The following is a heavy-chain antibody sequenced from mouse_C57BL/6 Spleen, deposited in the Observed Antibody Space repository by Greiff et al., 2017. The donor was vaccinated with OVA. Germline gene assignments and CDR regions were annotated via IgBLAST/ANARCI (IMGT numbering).Heavy chain of an antibody. D-gene: IGHD2-14*01. V-gene: IGHV1-50*01. CDR3: ARGGTERFAY. CDR2: IDPSDSYT. Sequence: QVQLQQSGAELVKPGASVKLSCKASGYTFTSYWMQWVKQRPGQGLEWIGEIDPSDSYTNYNQKFKGKATLTVDTSSSTAYMQLSSLTSEDSAVYYCARGGTERFAYWGQGTLVTVSA. CDR1: GYTFTSYW. J-gene: IGHJ3*01.